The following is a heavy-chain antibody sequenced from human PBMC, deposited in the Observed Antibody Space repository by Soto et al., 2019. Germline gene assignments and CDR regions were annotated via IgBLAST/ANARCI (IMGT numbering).Heavy chain of an antibody. Sequence: EVQLLESGGGLVQPGGSLRLSCVASGFTFSTYTMSWVRQAPGKGLEWVSVISGSGGSPSYADSVQGRFSISRDNPKNTLYLQMNRLRGEDTAMYYCAKARCSTTSCYGPDYWGQGTLVTVSS. V-gene: IGHV3-23*01. CDR3: AKARCSTTSCYGPDY. CDR2: ISGSGGSP. D-gene: IGHD2-2*01. CDR1: GFTFSTYT. J-gene: IGHJ4*02.